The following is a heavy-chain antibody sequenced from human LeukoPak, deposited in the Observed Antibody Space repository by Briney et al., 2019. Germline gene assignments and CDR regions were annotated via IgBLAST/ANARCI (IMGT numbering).Heavy chain of an antibody. J-gene: IGHJ3*02. CDR1: GFTFSSYS. V-gene: IGHV3-23*01. CDR3: AKALIVVVIDDAFDI. D-gene: IGHD3-22*01. Sequence: PGGSLRLSCAASGFTFSSYSMNWVRQAPGKGLEWVSGICGHGISIYYADSVKGRFTISRDNSKSTLYLVMNSLRAEDTAVYYCAKALIVVVIDDAFDIWGQGTMVTVSS. CDR2: ICGHGISI.